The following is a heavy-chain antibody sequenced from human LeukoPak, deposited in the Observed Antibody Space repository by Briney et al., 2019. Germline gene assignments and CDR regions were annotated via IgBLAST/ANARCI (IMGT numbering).Heavy chain of an antibody. CDR2: IYTSGST. V-gene: IGHV4-61*02. CDR1: GGSISSGSYY. Sequence: SQTLSLTCTVSGGSISSGSYYWSWIRQPAGKGLEWIGRIYTSGSTNYNPSLKSRVTMSVDTSKNQFSLKLTSVTAADTAVYYCASSIYYYDRSGYLDWGQGTLVTVSS. D-gene: IGHD3-22*01. CDR3: ASSIYYYDRSGYLD. J-gene: IGHJ4*02.